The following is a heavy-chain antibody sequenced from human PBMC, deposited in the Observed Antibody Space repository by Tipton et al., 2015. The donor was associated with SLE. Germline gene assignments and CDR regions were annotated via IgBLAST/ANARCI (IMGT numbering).Heavy chain of an antibody. V-gene: IGHV4-59*11. J-gene: IGHJ3*02. Sequence: TLSLTCTVSGGSITSHYWSWIRQPPGKELEWIGYIYYSGYTNYNPSLKSRVTMSLDTSKSQFSLRLSSVTAADTAVYYCARELMVVRGLSRRDAFDIWGQGAMVTVSS. CDR3: ARELMVVRGLSRRDAFDI. CDR1: GGSITSHY. D-gene: IGHD3-10*01. CDR2: IYYSGYT.